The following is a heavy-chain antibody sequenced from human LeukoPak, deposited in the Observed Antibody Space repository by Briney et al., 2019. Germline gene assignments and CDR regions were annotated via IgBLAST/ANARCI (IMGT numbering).Heavy chain of an antibody. V-gene: IGHV3-30-3*01. CDR3: AREWELDY. D-gene: IGHD1-26*01. CDR2: ISYDGSNK. J-gene: IGHJ4*02. Sequence: GRSLRLSCAASGFTFSSYAMHWVRQAPGKGLEWVAVISYDGSNKYYADSVKGRFTISRDNSKNTLYLRMNSLRAEDTAVYYCAREWELDYWGQGTLVTVSS. CDR1: GFTFSSYA.